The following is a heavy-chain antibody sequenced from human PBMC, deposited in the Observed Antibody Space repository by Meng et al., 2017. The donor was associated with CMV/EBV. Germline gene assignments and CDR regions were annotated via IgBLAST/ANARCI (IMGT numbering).Heavy chain of an antibody. CDR2: IKQDGSDK. Sequence: GESLKISCAASGFTFSSYWMRWVRQAPGKGLEWLANIKQDGSDKYYVDSVKGRFTISRDNPKNSLFLQMNSLRAEDTAVYYCARVWALSGTVIGDWFDPWGQGTLVTVSS. J-gene: IGHJ5*02. CDR1: GFTFSSYW. V-gene: IGHV3-7*01. D-gene: IGHD1-7*01. CDR3: ARVWALSGTVIGDWFDP.